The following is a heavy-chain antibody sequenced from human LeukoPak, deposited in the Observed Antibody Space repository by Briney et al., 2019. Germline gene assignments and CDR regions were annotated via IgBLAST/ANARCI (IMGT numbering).Heavy chain of an antibody. Sequence: SETLSLTCAVYGGSFSGYYWSWIRQPPGKGLEWIGEINHSGSTNYNPSLKSRVTISVDTSKNQFSLKLSSVTAADTAVYHCARGLWHPVGPHVAEDYYYYYGMDVWGQGTTVTVSS. CDR2: INHSGST. CDR3: ARGLWHPVGPHVAEDYYYYYGMDV. V-gene: IGHV4-34*01. J-gene: IGHJ6*02. D-gene: IGHD3-16*01. CDR1: GGSFSGYY.